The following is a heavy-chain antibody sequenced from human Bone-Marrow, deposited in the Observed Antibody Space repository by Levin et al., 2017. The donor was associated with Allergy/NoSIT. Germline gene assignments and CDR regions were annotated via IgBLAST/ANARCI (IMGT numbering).Heavy chain of an antibody. CDR2: ISIAGDAL. V-gene: IGHV3-48*02. J-gene: IGHJ4*02. CDR3: ARGAELDY. Sequence: LTCAASGFTFSSYSMNWVRQAPGKGLEWVSYISIAGDALYYADSVKGRFTISRDYAKNSLYLQLNSLRDEDTAVYYCARGAELDYWGRGTLVTVSS. CDR1: GFTFSSYS.